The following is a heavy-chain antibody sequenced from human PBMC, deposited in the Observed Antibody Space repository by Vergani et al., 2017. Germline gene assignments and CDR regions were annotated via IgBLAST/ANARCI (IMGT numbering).Heavy chain of an antibody. CDR1: ASSFTKYW. CDR2: IHPGDSDT. CDR3: AKSATTGWPHFDF. J-gene: IGHJ4*02. Sequence: VPLVQSGAEVKKPGESLRISCRGSASSFTKYWIGWVRQTPGKGLECLGLIHPGDSDTRNSPSFQGRVTMSVDRSISTAYLQLTSLKTSDTGIYYCAKSATTGWPHFDFWAQGTLVTVSS. D-gene: IGHD6-19*01. V-gene: IGHV5-51*01.